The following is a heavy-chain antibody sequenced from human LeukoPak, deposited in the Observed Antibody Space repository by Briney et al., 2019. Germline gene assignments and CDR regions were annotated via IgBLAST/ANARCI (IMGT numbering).Heavy chain of an antibody. J-gene: IGHJ4*02. CDR3: AREGYSSSWYDY. D-gene: IGHD6-13*01. CDR2: INAGNGNT. CDR1: GYTFTSYA. Sequence: ASVKVSCKASGYTFTSYAMHWVRQAPGQRLEWMGWINAGNGNTKYSQKFQGRVTITRDTSASTAYMELSSLRSEDTAAYYCAREGYSSSWYDYWGQGTLVTVSS. V-gene: IGHV1-3*01.